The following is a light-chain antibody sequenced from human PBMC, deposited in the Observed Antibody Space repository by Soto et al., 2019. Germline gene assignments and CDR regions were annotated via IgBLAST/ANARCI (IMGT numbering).Light chain of an antibody. V-gene: IGKV4-1*01. CDR2: WAS. CDR3: QQYYSSPRT. CDR1: QSVIYSSNNKNY. J-gene: IGKJ4*01. Sequence: DLVMTLSPYSLAVSLGERATINCKSSQSVIYSSNNKNYLAWYQQKPGQPPKLLMDWASPRVDRVPDRFSRSGAWADDSPTISSLQAEDVAVYYCQQYYSSPRTFGGGTKVDIK.